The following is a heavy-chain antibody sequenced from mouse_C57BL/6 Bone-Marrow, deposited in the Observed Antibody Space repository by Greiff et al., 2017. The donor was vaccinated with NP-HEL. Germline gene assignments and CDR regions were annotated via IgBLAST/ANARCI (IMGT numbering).Heavy chain of an antibody. Sequence: EVQLQQSGPELVKPGASVKIPCKASGYTFTDYNMDWVKQSHGKSLEWIGDINPNNGGTIYNQTFKGKATLNVDKSSSTAYMELRSLTSEDTAVYYCARAYYSNPWFAYWGQGTLVTVSA. J-gene: IGHJ3*01. D-gene: IGHD2-5*01. V-gene: IGHV1-18*01. CDR3: ARAYYSNPWFAY. CDR2: INPNNGGT. CDR1: GYTFTDYN.